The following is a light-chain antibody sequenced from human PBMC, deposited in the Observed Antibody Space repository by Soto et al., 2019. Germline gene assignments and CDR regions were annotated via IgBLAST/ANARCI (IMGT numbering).Light chain of an antibody. CDR3: AAWDDSLSGNYV. CDR2: SDN. CDR1: NSNIGTNT. J-gene: IGLJ1*01. V-gene: IGLV1-44*01. Sequence: QSVLTQPPSASGTPGQRVTISCSGSNSNIGTNTVNWYQQLPGTAPKLLIYSDNQRPSGVPDRFYGSKSGTSASLAISGLQSEDESDYYCAAWDDSLSGNYVFGTGTKLTVL.